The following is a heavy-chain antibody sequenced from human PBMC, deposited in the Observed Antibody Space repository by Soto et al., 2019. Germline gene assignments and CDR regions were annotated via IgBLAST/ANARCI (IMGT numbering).Heavy chain of an antibody. Sequence: QVQLVQSGAEVKKPGASVKVSCKTSGYTFRNYGITWVRQAPGQGLEWMGWLSAYTGDTNYAQSLQGRVTMTTDTSTNTAYMGVRSLRSDDTAVYYCARVMSRYGSSSLLYWGQGTLVTVSS. J-gene: IGHJ4*02. CDR3: ARVMSRYGSSSLLY. D-gene: IGHD6-13*01. V-gene: IGHV1-18*01. CDR1: GYTFRNYG. CDR2: LSAYTGDT.